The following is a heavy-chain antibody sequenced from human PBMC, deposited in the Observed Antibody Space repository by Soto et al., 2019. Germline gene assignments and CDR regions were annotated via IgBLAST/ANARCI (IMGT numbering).Heavy chain of an antibody. V-gene: IGHV4-39*01. CDR3: SRRAPEGFDP. CDR2: INNFGDT. J-gene: IGHJ5*02. CDR1: GGSLSSSPYF. Sequence: SDPLSLPCTVSGGSLSSSPYFWGWIRRPPGKGLEFIGSINNFGDTYYNPSLESRVTLSVDTSKNQFSLRVTSVTATDTGLYYCSRRAPEGFDPWGQGTLVTVSS.